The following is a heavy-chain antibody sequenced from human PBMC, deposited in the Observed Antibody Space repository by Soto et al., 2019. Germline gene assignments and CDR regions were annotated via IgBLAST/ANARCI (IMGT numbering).Heavy chain of an antibody. CDR2: INPNSGGT. J-gene: IGHJ4*02. V-gene: IGHV1-2*04. CDR3: ARDIRLQLWPHSAY. D-gene: IGHD5-18*01. Sequence: QGLEWMGWINPNSGGTNYAQKFQGWVTMTRDTSISTAYMELSRLRSDDTAVYYCARDIRLQLWPHSAYRGKGSLVPVSS.